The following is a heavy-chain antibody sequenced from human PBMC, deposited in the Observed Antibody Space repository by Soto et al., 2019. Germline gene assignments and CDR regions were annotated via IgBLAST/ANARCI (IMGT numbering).Heavy chain of an antibody. CDR2: ISSRGTT. J-gene: IGHJ4*02. Sequence: PSETLSLTCSGDSFLSECFYWTWIRQPPGKGLEWLGYISSRGTTYYNPSLKGRVAISVDTSKNHLSLRLRSVTPDDTAVYFCARDGIDGTVFDYWGQGILVTVSS. D-gene: IGHD1-26*01. CDR1: GDSFLSECFY. V-gene: IGHV4-61*03. CDR3: ARDGIDGTVFDY.